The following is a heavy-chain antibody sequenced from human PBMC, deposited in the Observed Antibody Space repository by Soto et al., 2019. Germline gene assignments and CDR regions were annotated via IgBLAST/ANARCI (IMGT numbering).Heavy chain of an antibody. J-gene: IGHJ3*02. D-gene: IGHD3-16*01. CDR3: ARDTTARGGGAFDI. Sequence: EVQLVESGGGLLQPGGSLRLSCVASGFTFSSSTYGMNWVRQAPGKGLEWVSYISSSSSTIYYADSVKGRFTISRDNAKNSLYMQMNSLRAEETAVYCCARDTTARGGGAFDIWGQGTMVTVSS. V-gene: IGHV3-48*01. CDR2: ISSSSSTI. CDR1: GFTFSSSTYG.